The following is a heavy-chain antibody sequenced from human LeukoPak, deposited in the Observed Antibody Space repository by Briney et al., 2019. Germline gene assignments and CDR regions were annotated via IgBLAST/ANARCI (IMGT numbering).Heavy chain of an antibody. Sequence: SETLSLTCTVSGGSIGSYYWSWIRLPPGKGLEWIGYLSKSGNTNYSPSLKSRVTIFGDTSKNQFFLKLSSVTAADTAVYYCARARYVNSCYAFDIWGQGTLVTASS. J-gene: IGHJ3*02. CDR3: ARARYVNSCYAFDI. D-gene: IGHD2-2*01. V-gene: IGHV4-59*01. CDR2: LSKSGNT. CDR1: GGSIGSYY.